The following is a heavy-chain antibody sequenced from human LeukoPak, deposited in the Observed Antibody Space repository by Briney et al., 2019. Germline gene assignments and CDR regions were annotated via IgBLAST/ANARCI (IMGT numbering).Heavy chain of an antibody. CDR3: SRDLGLPGV. CDR1: GFTFSDYN. D-gene: IGHD3-10*01. Sequence: GGSLRLSCAASGFTFSDYNMHWVRQAPGTGLEWVSYISISSNTIYYADSVKGRFTISRDNAKNSLFLQMNSLRAEDTAVYYCSRDLGLPGVWGQGTVVTVSS. J-gene: IGHJ3*01. CDR2: ISISSNTI. V-gene: IGHV3-48*01.